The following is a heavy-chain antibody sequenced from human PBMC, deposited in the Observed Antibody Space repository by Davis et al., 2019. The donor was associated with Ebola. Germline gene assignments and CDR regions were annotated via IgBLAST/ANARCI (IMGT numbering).Heavy chain of an antibody. CDR1: GFTFSNYA. CDR2: ISYDGTNI. CDR3: ARDRGDSSGYYYFDY. Sequence: GESLKISCAASGFTFSNYAMHWVRQAPGKGLEWVAIISYDGTNIYYADSVKGRFTISRDNSKNTLYLQMNSLRVEDTAVYYCARDRGDSSGYYYFDYWGQGTLVTVSS. J-gene: IGHJ4*02. D-gene: IGHD3-22*01. V-gene: IGHV3-30-3*01.